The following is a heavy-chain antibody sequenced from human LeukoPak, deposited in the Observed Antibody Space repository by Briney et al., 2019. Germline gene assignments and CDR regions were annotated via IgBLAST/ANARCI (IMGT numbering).Heavy chain of an antibody. Sequence: GATVKISCKASGYTFTDYYMHWVQQAPGKGLEWMGRVDPEDGETIYAEKFQGRVTITADTSTDTAYMELSSLRSEDTAVYYCATDRYCTNGVCYFDYWGQGTLVTVSS. CDR2: VDPEDGET. J-gene: IGHJ4*02. D-gene: IGHD2-8*01. CDR1: GYTFTDYY. V-gene: IGHV1-69-2*01. CDR3: ATDRYCTNGVCYFDY.